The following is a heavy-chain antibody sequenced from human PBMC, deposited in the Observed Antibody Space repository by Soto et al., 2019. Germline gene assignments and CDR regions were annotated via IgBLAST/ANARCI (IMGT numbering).Heavy chain of an antibody. D-gene: IGHD6-19*01. J-gene: IGHJ4*02. CDR3: AREGGRGWGIDY. CDR1: GFSFSTYG. Sequence: QVQLVESGGGVVQPGRSLRLSCAASGFSFSTYGMHWVRQAPGKGLEWVADIWYDGSNKYYADSVKGRFTISRDNSKNTLYLEMNRLRAEDTAVYYCAREGGRGWGIDYWGQGTLVTVSS. V-gene: IGHV3-33*01. CDR2: IWYDGSNK.